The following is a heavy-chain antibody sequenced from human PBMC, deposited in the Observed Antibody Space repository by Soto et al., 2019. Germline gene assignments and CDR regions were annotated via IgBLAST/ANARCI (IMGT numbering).Heavy chain of an antibody. CDR2: IIPIFGTA. D-gene: IGHD5-12*01. CDR3: AISDIVATIGEDNWFDP. J-gene: IGHJ5*02. V-gene: IGHV1-69*01. Sequence: QVQLVQSGAEVKKPGSSVKVSCKASGGTFSSYAISWVRQAPGQGLEWMGGIIPIFGTANYAQKFQGRVTITADESTRTAYMELSSLRSEDTAVYYCAISDIVATIGEDNWFDPWGQGTLVTVS. CDR1: GGTFSSYA.